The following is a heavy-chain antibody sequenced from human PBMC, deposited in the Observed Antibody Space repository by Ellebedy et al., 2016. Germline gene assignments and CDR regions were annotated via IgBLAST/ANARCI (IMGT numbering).Heavy chain of an antibody. CDR2: ISSSSSYI. Sequence: GGSLRLXXAASGFTFSSYSMNWVRQAPGKGLEWVSSISSSSSYIYYADSVKGRFTISRDNAKNSLYLQMNSLRAEDTAVYYCARNLEGGWPHYYYYGMDVWGQGTTVKVAS. J-gene: IGHJ6*02. CDR1: GFTFSSYS. CDR3: ARNLEGGWPHYYYYGMDV. D-gene: IGHD6-19*01. V-gene: IGHV3-21*01.